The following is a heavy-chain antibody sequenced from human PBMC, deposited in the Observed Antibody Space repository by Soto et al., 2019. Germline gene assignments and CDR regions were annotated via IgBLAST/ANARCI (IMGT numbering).Heavy chain of an antibody. V-gene: IGHV4-38-2*02. CDR3: VRECSTFTCAHYYGVDV. J-gene: IGHJ6*02. CDR1: GYSISSGYY. CDR2: VHHSGSA. Sequence: KTSETLSLTCAVSGYSISSGYYWGWIRQPPGKGLEWIGNVHHSGSAYSNPSLRSRVTISLETSKNQFSLKLSSVTAADTAVYYCVRECSTFTCAHYYGVDVWGPGTTVTVSS. D-gene: IGHD2-2*01.